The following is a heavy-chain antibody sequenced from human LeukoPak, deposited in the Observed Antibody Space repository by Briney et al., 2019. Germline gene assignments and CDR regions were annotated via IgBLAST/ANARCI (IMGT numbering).Heavy chain of an antibody. V-gene: IGHV1-18*04. CDR3: ARDTTYYDSSGYKIDY. CDR2: ISAYNGNA. D-gene: IGHD3-22*01. J-gene: IGHJ4*02. Sequence: ASVKVSCKASGYTFTGYYMHWVRQAPGQGLEWMGWISAYNGNANYAQKLQGRVTMTTDTSTSTAYMELRSLRSDDTAVYYCARDTTYYDSSGYKIDYWGQGTLVTVSS. CDR1: GYTFTGYY.